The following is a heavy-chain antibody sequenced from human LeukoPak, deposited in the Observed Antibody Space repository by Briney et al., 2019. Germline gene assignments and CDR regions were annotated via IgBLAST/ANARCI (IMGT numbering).Heavy chain of an antibody. J-gene: IGHJ3*02. CDR1: GYTFTDYY. CDR3: ATASYYGGFAFDI. Sequence: ASVKVSCKASGYTFTDYYMHWAQQAPGKGLEWMGRVDPEDGETIYAEKFQGRVTITADTSTDTAYMELSSLRSEDTAVYYCATASYYGGFAFDIWGQGTMVTVSS. V-gene: IGHV1-69-2*01. D-gene: IGHD4-23*01. CDR2: VDPEDGET.